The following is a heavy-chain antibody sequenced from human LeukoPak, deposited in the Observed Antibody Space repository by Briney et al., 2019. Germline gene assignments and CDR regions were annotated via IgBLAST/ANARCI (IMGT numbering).Heavy chain of an antibody. CDR1: GGSISRYY. CDR2: IHYNGGT. D-gene: IGHD1-14*01. CDR3: ARGTAAASGSFDY. J-gene: IGHJ4*02. V-gene: IGHV4-59*08. Sequence: SETLSLTCTVSGGSISRYYWTWIRQPPGKGLELIGYIHYNGGTNYNPSLKSRVTLSVDTSKNQISLKLSSVTAADTAVYFCARGTAAASGSFDYWGQGTRVTVSS.